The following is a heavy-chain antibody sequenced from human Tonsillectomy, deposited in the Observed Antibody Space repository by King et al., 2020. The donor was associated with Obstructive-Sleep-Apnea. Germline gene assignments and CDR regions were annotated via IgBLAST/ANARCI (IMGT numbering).Heavy chain of an antibody. Sequence: VQLQQWGAGLLKPSETLSLTCAVYGGSFSGYYWSWIRQPPGKGRDWSGEINHSGSTNYNPSLKSRVTIPVDTSKNQFSLKLSSVTAADTAVYYCARVSPMGYVSSGYYDYWGQGTLVTVSS. V-gene: IGHV4-34*01. D-gene: IGHD3-22*01. CDR1: GGSFSGYY. CDR2: INHSGST. CDR3: ARVSPMGYVSSGYYDY. J-gene: IGHJ4*02.